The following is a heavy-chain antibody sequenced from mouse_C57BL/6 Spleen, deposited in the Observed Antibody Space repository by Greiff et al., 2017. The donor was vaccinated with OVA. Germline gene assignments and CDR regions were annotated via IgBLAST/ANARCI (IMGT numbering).Heavy chain of an antibody. J-gene: IGHJ2*01. D-gene: IGHD4-1*01. CDR3: AREGDWGLDY. Sequence: EVMLVESGGGLVKPGGSLKLSCAASGFTFSSYAMSWVRQTPEKRLEWVATISDGGSYTYYPDNVKGRFTISRDNAKNNLYLQMSHLKSEDTAMYYCAREGDWGLDYWGQGTTLTVSS. V-gene: IGHV5-4*01. CDR1: GFTFSSYA. CDR2: ISDGGSYT.